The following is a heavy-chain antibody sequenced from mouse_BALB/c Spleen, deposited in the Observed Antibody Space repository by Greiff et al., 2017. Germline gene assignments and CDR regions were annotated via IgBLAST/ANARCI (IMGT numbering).Heavy chain of an antibody. J-gene: IGHJ3*01. D-gene: IGHD4-1*01. CDR1: GFTFSSYA. CDR3: ARGLNWDVGFAY. V-gene: IGHV5-6-5*01. Sequence: DVKLVESGGGLVKPGGSLKLSCAASGFTFSSYAMSWVRQTPEKRLEWVASISSGGSTYYPDSVKGRFTISRDNARNILYLQMSSLRSEDTAMYYCARGLNWDVGFAYWGQGTLVTVSA. CDR2: ISSGGST.